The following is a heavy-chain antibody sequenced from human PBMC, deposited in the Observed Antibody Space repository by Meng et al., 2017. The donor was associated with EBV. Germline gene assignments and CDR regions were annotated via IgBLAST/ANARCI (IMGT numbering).Heavy chain of an antibody. J-gene: IGHJ4*02. CDR1: GGPFRYYA. Sequence: QAQLVQCAGEVKKPGLSVKVSCKTSGGPFRYYAISWVRQAPGQGLEWLGGFLPRLGAPNYAQKFHGRVKITADESTSTHYMDLSSLRSEDTAIYYCASESGRGYTPDYWGQGTLVTVSS. D-gene: IGHD3-10*01. CDR2: FLPRLGAP. V-gene: IGHV1-69*01. CDR3: ASESGRGYTPDY.